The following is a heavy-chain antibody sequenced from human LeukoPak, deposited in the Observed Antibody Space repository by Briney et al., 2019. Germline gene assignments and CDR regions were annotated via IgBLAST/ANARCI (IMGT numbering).Heavy chain of an antibody. CDR1: GGSVSSGSYY. J-gene: IGHJ4*02. Sequence: SETLSLTCTVSGGSVSSGSYYWSWIRQPPGKGLEWIGYIYYSGSTNYNPSLKSRVTISVDTSKNQFSLKLSSVTAADTAVYYCARDYKVATRRVFDYWGQGTLVTVSS. CDR3: ARDYKVATRRVFDY. D-gene: IGHD5-12*01. V-gene: IGHV4-61*01. CDR2: IYYSGST.